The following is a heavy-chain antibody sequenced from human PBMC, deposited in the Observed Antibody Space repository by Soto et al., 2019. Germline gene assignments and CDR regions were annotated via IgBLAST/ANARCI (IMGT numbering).Heavy chain of an antibody. Sequence: EVQLLESGGGLVQPGGSLRLSCAASGFTFSSYAMSWVRQAPGKGLEWVSAISGSGGSTYYADSVKGRFTISRDNSKNTLYLQMSSLRAEDTAVYYCAKGRTVAVAGIYYYYGMDVWGQGTTVTVSS. CDR1: GFTFSSYA. J-gene: IGHJ6*02. CDR3: AKGRTVAVAGIYYYYGMDV. V-gene: IGHV3-23*01. D-gene: IGHD6-19*01. CDR2: ISGSGGST.